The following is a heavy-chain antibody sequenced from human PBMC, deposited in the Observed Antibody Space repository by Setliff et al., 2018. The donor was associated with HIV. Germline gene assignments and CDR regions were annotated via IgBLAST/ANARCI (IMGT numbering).Heavy chain of an antibody. Sequence: SETLSLTCSVSGGSINTSSYYWAWARQPPGNELEWIGSIYHDGTTHYRSSLRSRAAISIDTSKSQISLKVRSVTAADTAVYFCAGHPVTSGWLSLNWFDPWGQGTLVTVSS. J-gene: IGHJ5*01. CDR3: AGHPVTSGWLSLNWFDP. V-gene: IGHV4-39*07. D-gene: IGHD6-19*01. CDR1: GGSINTSSYY. CDR2: IYHDGTT.